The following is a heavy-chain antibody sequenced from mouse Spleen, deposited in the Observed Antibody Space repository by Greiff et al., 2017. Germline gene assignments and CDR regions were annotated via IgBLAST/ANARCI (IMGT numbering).Heavy chain of an antibody. CDR3: TRGSYGSSYEGFAY. CDR1: GYTFTSYW. V-gene: IGHV1-69*02. D-gene: IGHD1-1*01. CDR2: IYPSDSYT. Sequence: VQLQQPGAELVRPGASVKLSCKASGYTFTSYWINWVKQRPGQGLEWIGNIYPSDSYTNYNQKFKDKATLTVDKSSSTAYMQLSSPTSEDSAVYYCTRGSYGSSYEGFAYWGQGTLVTVSA. J-gene: IGHJ3*01.